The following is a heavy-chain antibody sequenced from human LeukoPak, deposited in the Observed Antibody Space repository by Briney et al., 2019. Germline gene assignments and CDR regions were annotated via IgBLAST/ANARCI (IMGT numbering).Heavy chain of an antibody. Sequence: ASVKVSCKASGYTFTNFDINWVRQAPGQGLEWMGWMNPVSGNAGSAQKFQGRVTLTRDMSMSTAYMELRSLRSDDTAVYYCARVTIFGVVRDDYWGQGTLVTVSS. CDR3: ARVTIFGVVRDDY. J-gene: IGHJ4*02. D-gene: IGHD3-3*01. CDR2: MNPVSGNA. CDR1: GYTFTNFD. V-gene: IGHV1-8*01.